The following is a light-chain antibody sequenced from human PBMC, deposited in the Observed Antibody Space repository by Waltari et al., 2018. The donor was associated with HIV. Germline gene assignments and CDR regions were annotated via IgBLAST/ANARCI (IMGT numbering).Light chain of an antibody. CDR3: SSYAGSNTLI. Sequence: SSLTQPPSPSGSPGHSVTIPCPGTSHDVGAYNYVSLYQPHPGKAPQLIIYDVTNRPSGVPDRFSASKSGNTASLTVSGLQTDDEADYYCSSYAGSNTLIFGGGTNLIVL. CDR1: SHDVGAYNY. V-gene: IGLV2-8*01. J-gene: IGLJ2*01. CDR2: DVT.